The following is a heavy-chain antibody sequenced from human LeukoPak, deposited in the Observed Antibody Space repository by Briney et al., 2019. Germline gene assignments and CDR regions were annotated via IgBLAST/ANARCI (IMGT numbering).Heavy chain of an antibody. CDR1: GGTFSSYA. CDR3: ARGSMHCSSTSCLLNSNWFDP. J-gene: IGHJ5*02. V-gene: IGHV1-69*13. Sequence: SVKVSCKASGGTFSSYAISWVRQAPGQGLEWMGGIIPIFGTANYAQKFQGRVTITADESTSTAYMELSSLRSEDTAVYYCARGSMHCSSTSCLLNSNWFDPWGQGTLVTVSS. CDR2: IIPIFGTA. D-gene: IGHD2-2*01.